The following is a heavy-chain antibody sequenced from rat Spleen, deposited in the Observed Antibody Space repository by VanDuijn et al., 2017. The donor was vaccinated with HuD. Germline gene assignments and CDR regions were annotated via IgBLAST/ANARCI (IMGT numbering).Heavy chain of an antibody. CDR3: ARSDGVHYYLPFAS. CDR1: GFTFSDYY. D-gene: IGHD1-12*02. Sequence: EVQLVESDGGLVQPGRSLKLSCAASGFTFSDYYMAWVRQAPTKGLEWVATISSEGRSSYYRDSVKGRFTISRDSAKSTLYLQMDSLRSEDTSTYYCARSDGVHYYLPFASWGQGTLVTVSS. V-gene: IGHV5-29*01. CDR2: ISSEGRSS. J-gene: IGHJ3*01.